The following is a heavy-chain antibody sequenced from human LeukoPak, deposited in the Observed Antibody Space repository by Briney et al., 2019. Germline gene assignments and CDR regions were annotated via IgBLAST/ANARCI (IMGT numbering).Heavy chain of an antibody. J-gene: IGHJ4*02. Sequence: GGSLRLTCAASGFTFDDYAMHWVRQAPGKGLEWVSLISWDGGSTYYADSVKGRFTISRDNSKNSLYLQMNSLRAEDTALYYCAKAHSGYDPFDYWGQGTLVTVSS. V-gene: IGHV3-43D*03. D-gene: IGHD5-12*01. CDR2: ISWDGGST. CDR3: AKAHSGYDPFDY. CDR1: GFTFDDYA.